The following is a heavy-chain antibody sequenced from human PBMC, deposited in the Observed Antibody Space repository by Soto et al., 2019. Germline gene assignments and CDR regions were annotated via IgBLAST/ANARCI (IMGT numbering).Heavy chain of an antibody. CDR3: ARAPYGTRKWNYNYWWFEP. V-gene: IGHV4-34*01. CDR2: INHSGST. J-gene: IGHJ5*02. CDR1: GGSFSGYY. Sequence: SETLSLTCAVYGGSFSGYYWSWIRQPPGKGLEWIGEINHSGSTNYNPSLKSRVTISVDTSKNQFSLKLSSVTAADTAVYYCARAPYGTRKWNYNYWWFEPWGQGTLVTVSS. D-gene: IGHD1-7*01.